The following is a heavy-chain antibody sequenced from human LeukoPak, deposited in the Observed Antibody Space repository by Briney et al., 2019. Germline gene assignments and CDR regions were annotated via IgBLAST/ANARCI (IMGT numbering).Heavy chain of an antibody. D-gene: IGHD4-17*01. J-gene: IGHJ4*02. V-gene: IGHV1-18*01. CDR1: GSTFTSYG. CDR2: ISAYNGNT. CDR3: ATAYGDYALN. Sequence: ASVKLSCKASGSTFTSYGISWGRQAPGQGLEWMGWISAYNGNTNYAQKLQGRVTMTTDTSTSTAYMELRSLRSDDTAVYYCATAYGDYALNWGQGTLVTVSS.